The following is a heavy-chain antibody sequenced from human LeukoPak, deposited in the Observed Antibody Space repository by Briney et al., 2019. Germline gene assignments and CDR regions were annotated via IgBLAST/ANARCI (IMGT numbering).Heavy chain of an antibody. CDR2: IGTAGEI. CDR1: GFTFSSYD. J-gene: IGHJ2*01. D-gene: IGHD6-13*01. Sequence: GGSLRLSCAASGFTFSSYDIHWVRQATGKGLEWVSGIGTAGEIYYPGSVKGRFTISRENAKNSLYLQMDSLRAGDTAVYYCARAAYSSTWYSRYFDPWGRGTLVTVSS. V-gene: IGHV3-13*01. CDR3: ARAAYSSTWYSRYFDP.